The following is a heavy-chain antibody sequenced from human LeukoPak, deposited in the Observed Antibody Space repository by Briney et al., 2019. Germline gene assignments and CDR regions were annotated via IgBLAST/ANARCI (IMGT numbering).Heavy chain of an antibody. V-gene: IGHV3-7*01. CDR2: IKQDGSEK. CDR1: GFTFSSYW. CDR3: VSEGPRFGELLNPIDY. J-gene: IGHJ4*02. D-gene: IGHD3-10*02. Sequence: QTGGSLRLSCAASGFTFSSYWMSWVRQAPGKGLEWVANIKQDGSEKYYVDSVKGRFTISRDNAKNSLYLQMNSLRAEDTAVYYCVSEGPRFGELLNPIDYWGQGTLVTVSS.